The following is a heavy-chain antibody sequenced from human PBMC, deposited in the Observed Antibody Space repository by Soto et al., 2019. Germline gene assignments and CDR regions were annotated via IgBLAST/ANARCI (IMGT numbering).Heavy chain of an antibody. CDR3: ASLPVFPSERTIDS. V-gene: IGHV4-39*01. J-gene: IGHJ4*02. CDR2: FRYSENT. CDR1: GDSISSSRYH. D-gene: IGHD3-16*01. Sequence: PSETLSLTCTVSGDSISSSRYHWGWIRQAPGKGLEWIGSFRYSENTAYSPSLQSRVTISVDTSKNQFSLKLASVTAADTAVYYGASLPVFPSERTIDSWGQGTLVTVS.